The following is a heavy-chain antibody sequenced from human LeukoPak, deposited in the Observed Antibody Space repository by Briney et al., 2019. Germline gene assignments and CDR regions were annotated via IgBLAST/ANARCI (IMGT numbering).Heavy chain of an antibody. V-gene: IGHV4-59*08. Sequence: KPSETLSLTCTVSDGSINSYYWSWIRQPPGKGLEWIGYIYYSGSTNYNPSLRSRLTISVDTSKNQFSLKLSSVTAADTAVYYCARHLGRGFDYWGQGILVTVSS. J-gene: IGHJ4*02. CDR3: ARHLGRGFDY. CDR1: DGSINSYY. CDR2: IYYSGST.